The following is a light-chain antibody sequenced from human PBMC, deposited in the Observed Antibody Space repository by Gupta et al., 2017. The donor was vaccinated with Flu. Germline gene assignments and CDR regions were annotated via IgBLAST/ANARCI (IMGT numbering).Light chain of an antibody. J-gene: IGKJ2*01. CDR2: FAS. V-gene: IGKV1-39*01. Sequence: DIQLTQSPSSLSASVGDRVTITCRASQYISDYLNWYQQKPGKAPNLLIYFASTLQTGVPSRFSDSGSGTEFTLTIASLQPEDSATYFCQQSYINTMYTFGQGTKLEI. CDR3: QQSYINTMYT. CDR1: QYISDY.